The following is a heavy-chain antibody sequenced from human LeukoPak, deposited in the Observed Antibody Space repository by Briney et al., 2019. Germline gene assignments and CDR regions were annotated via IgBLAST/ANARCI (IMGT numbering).Heavy chain of an antibody. CDR3: ANGPHYNILTGFYKVRSHLDY. CDR2: INSDGSST. V-gene: IGHV3-74*01. D-gene: IGHD3-9*01. Sequence: GGSLRLSCAASGFTFSSYWMHWVRQAPGKGLVWVSRINSDGSSTNYADSVKGRFTISRDNSKKTLYMQMNSLRAEDTAMYYCANGPHYNILTGFYKVRSHLDYWGQGTLVTVSS. CDR1: GFTFSSYW. J-gene: IGHJ4*02.